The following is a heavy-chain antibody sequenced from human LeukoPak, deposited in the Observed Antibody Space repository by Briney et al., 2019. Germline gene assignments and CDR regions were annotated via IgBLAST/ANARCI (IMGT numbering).Heavy chain of an antibody. V-gene: IGHV3-7*04. J-gene: IGHJ4*02. CDR1: GFTFSDYW. CDR2: ISQDGREQ. CDR3: AGGALDY. Sequence: GGSLRLSCAASGFTFSDYWMSWVRQAPGQGLEWVAKISQDGREQRFVDSMKGRFTISRDNAKNLLFLQMDSLRAEDTAVYYCAGGALDYWGPGTLVTVSS.